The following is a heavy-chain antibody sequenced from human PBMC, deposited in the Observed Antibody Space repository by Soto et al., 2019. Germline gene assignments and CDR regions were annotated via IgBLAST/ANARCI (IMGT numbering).Heavy chain of an antibody. CDR1: GGSFSGYY. Sequence: PSETLSLTCAVYGGSFSGYYWSWIRQPPGKGLEWIGEINHSGSTNYNPSPKSRVTISVDTSKNQFSLKLSSVTAADTAVYYCARGRRYYDFWSGYSNWFDPWGQGTLVTVSS. V-gene: IGHV4-34*01. J-gene: IGHJ5*02. D-gene: IGHD3-3*01. CDR2: INHSGST. CDR3: ARGRRYYDFWSGYSNWFDP.